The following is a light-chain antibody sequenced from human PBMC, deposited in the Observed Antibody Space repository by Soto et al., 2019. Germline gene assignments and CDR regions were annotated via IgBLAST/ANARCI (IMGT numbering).Light chain of an antibody. CDR1: QSVSSSY. CDR3: QQYGSSLYT. CDR2: GAS. J-gene: IGKJ2*01. Sequence: EIVLTQSPGTLSLSPGERATLSCRASQSVSSSYLAWYQQKPGQAPRLLIYGASSRATGIPDRFSGTGSGTDVTLNISILEPEDFAVYYCQQYGSSLYTFGQGTKLEIK. V-gene: IGKV3-20*01.